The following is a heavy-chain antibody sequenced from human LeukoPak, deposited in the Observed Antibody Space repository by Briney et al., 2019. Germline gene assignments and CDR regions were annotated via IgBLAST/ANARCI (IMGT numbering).Heavy chain of an antibody. CDR1: GFTFSGFW. CDR3: AREYSGSYLETFDY. V-gene: IGHV3-74*01. CDR2: ISFDGRDA. J-gene: IGHJ4*02. D-gene: IGHD1-26*01. Sequence: GGSLRLSCAASGFTFSGFWMHWVRQAPGKGLVWVSCISFDGRDATYADSVKGRLTISRDNAKNTLHLQMDSLTVEDTAVYYCAREYSGSYLETFDYWGQGTLVTVSS.